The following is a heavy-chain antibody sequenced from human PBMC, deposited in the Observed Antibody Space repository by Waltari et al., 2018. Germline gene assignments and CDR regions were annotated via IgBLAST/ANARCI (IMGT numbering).Heavy chain of an antibody. CDR1: WFTLTQSS. CDR2: FLWEGGDS. J-gene: IGHJ4*02. D-gene: IGHD2-15*01. V-gene: IGHV3-30*03. Sequence: QVQLVESGGGVVQPGRSLQLSCVASWFTLTQSSIPWVRHAPGKGLGWGAGFLWEGGDSYYRDAVRGRFTVSRDTFKNTVYLQMNSLRPEDTATYYCARDDKIPCSFGYCYPWADWGQGTPVTVSS. CDR3: ARDDKIPCSFGYCYPWAD.